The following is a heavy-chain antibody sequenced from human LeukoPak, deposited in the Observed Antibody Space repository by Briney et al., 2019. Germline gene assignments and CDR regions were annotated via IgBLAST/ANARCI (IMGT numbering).Heavy chain of an antibody. V-gene: IGHV3-23*01. D-gene: IGHD1-20*01. J-gene: IGHJ6*02. CDR3: AKGRNWYYFMDV. CDR2: ISGSSSST. Sequence: GGPLRLSCAASGFTFSSYAMTWVRQAPGKGLEWVSGISGSSSSTYYADSVKGRFTISRDNSKNTLSLQMNSLRAEDTAVYYCAKGRNWYYFMDVWGQGTTVTVSS. CDR1: GFTFSSYA.